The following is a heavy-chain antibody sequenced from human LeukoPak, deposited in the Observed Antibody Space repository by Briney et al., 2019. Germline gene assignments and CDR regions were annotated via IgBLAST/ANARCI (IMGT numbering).Heavy chain of an antibody. CDR3: ARDQMVRGLIDY. Sequence: PSETLSLTCTVSGGSISSSSYYWGWIRQPPGKRLEGIGSIYFSGSTYYNPSLKSRVTISLDTSKNHFSLKLSSVTAADTAVYYCARDQMVRGLIDYWGQGTLVTVSS. J-gene: IGHJ4*02. V-gene: IGHV4-39*02. CDR1: GGSISSSSYY. CDR2: IYFSGST. D-gene: IGHD3-10*01.